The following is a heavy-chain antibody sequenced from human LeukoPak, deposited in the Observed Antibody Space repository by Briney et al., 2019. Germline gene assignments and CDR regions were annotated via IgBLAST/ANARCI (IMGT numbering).Heavy chain of an antibody. V-gene: IGHV4-39*01. J-gene: IGHJ6*03. CDR1: GGSINSDIYS. CDR2: IYYSGNT. CDR3: ARLTITGTGRGYMYV. Sequence: KPSETLSLTCTVSGGSINSDIYSWGWIRQPPGKGLEWIGTIYYSGNTYYNPSLDSRVTISVDTSKNQFSLKLSSVTAADTAVYYCARLTITGTGRGYMYVWGKGTTVTVSS. D-gene: IGHD1-7*01.